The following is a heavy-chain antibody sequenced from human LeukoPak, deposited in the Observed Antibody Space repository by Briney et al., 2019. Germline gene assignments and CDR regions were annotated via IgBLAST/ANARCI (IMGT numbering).Heavy chain of an antibody. D-gene: IGHD5-24*01. V-gene: IGHV3-23*01. Sequence: QTGGSLRLSCEASGCTFSDYAMSWVRQAPGKGLEWVSAISGSGGSTYYADSVKGRFTISRDNSKDTLYLQMNSLRAEDTAVYYCAKDGDGYNYRWDPHTLFDYWGQGTLVTVSS. CDR3: AKDGDGYNYRWDPHTLFDY. CDR2: ISGSGGST. CDR1: GCTFSDYA. J-gene: IGHJ4*02.